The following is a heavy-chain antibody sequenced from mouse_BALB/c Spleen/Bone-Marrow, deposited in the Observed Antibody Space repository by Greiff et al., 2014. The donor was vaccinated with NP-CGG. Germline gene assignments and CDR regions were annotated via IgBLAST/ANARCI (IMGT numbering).Heavy chain of an antibody. D-gene: IGHD2-1*01. J-gene: IGHJ2*01. V-gene: IGHV1S81*02. Sequence: GAELVKPGASVKLSCKASGYTFTSYWMHWVKQRPGQGLEWIGEINPSNGRTNYNEKFKSKATLTVDKSSSTAYMQLSSLTSEDSAVYYCARCYYGNYFDYWGQGTTLTVSS. CDR3: ARCYYGNYFDY. CDR2: INPSNGRT. CDR1: GYTFTSYW.